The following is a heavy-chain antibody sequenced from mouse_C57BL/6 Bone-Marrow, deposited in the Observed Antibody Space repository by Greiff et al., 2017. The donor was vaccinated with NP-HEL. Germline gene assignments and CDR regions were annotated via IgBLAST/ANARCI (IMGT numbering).Heavy chain of an antibody. CDR1: GYTFTSYW. V-gene: IGHV1-74*01. CDR2: IHPSDSDT. J-gene: IGHJ1*03. D-gene: IGHD2-4*01. Sequence: QVQLQQPGAELVKPGASVKLSCKASGYTFTSYWMHWVKQRPGRGLEWIGRIHPSDSDTNYNQKFKGKATLTVDKSSSTAYMQLSSLTSEDSAVYYCAIDYDYEGYFDVWGTGTTVTVSS. CDR3: AIDYDYEGYFDV.